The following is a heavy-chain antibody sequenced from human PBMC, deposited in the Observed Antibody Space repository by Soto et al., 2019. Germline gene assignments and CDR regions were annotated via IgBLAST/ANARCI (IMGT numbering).Heavy chain of an antibody. D-gene: IGHD6-13*01. CDR1: GYTFTSYD. CDR3: ARERSAAGTGWVDP. V-gene: IGHV1-8*01. Sequence: QVQLVQSGAEVKKPGASVKVSCKASGYTFTSYDINWVRQATGQGLEWMGWMNPNSGNTGYAQKLQGRGTIARNTSISPAYMELSSLRSEDTGGYYCARERSAAGTGWVDPWGQGTLVNVSS. CDR2: MNPNSGNT. J-gene: IGHJ5*02.